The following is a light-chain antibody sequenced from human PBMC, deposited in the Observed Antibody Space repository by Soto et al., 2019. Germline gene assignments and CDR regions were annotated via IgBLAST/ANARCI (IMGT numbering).Light chain of an antibody. CDR1: QDISDY. V-gene: IGKV1-9*01. Sequence: DIQLTQSPSFLSASVGDRVTITCRASQDISDYLAWYQQRPGKAPKLLIYAASTLQSGVPSRFSGSGSGTEFTLTITSLQPEDFATYYCQQSYTTPRTFGQGTKVDIK. CDR3: QQSYTTPRT. CDR2: AAS. J-gene: IGKJ1*01.